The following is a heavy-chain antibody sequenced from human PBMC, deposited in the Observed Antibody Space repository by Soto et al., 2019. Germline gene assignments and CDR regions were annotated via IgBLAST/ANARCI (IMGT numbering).Heavy chain of an antibody. V-gene: IGHV3-30-3*01. Sequence: QVQLVESGGGVVQPGRSLRLSCAASGFTFSSYAMHWVRQAPGKGLEWVAVISYDGSNKYYADSVKGRFTISRDNSKNTLYLQMNSLRAEDTAVYYCARGRWERQSFQHWGQGTLVTVSS. CDR1: GFTFSSYA. CDR2: ISYDGSNK. D-gene: IGHD1-26*01. CDR3: ARGRWERQSFQH. J-gene: IGHJ1*01.